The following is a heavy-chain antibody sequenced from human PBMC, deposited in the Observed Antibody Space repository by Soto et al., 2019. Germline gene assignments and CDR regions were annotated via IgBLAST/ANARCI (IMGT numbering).Heavy chain of an antibody. CDR3: VRERGPFDAFDI. CDR1: VFRFSTYG. CDR2: IWANGINK. V-gene: IGHV3-33*01. J-gene: IGHJ3*02. Sequence: WWSLRVSCSASVFRFSTYGMHWFRQAPGKGLEWVAVIWANGINKYYADSVRGRFTISRDNSKNTLDLQMNSLRAEDTALYYCVRERGPFDAFDIWGLGTMVTVSS.